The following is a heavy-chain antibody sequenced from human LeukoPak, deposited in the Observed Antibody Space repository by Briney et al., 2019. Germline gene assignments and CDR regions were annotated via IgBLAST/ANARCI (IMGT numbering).Heavy chain of an antibody. V-gene: IGHV3-66*01. D-gene: IGHD6-6*01. CDR1: GFTVSSNY. CDR3: AVRIAARDSDY. Sequence: PGGSLRLSCAASGFTVSSNYMSWVRQAPGKGLEWVSVIYTGGSTYYADSVKGRFTISRDNSKNTLYLQMNSLRAEDTAVYYCAVRIAARDSDYWGQGTPVTLSS. J-gene: IGHJ4*02. CDR2: IYTGGST.